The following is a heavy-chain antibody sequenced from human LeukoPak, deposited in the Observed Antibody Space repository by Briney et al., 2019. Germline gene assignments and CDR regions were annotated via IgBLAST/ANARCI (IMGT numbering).Heavy chain of an antibody. J-gene: IGHJ4*02. V-gene: IGHV3-23*01. CDR1: GFTFSSYA. CDR2: ISGSGDST. CDR3: AKGSSPSRYTSLDY. D-gene: IGHD2-2*02. Sequence: SGGSLRLSCGASGFTFSSYAMSWVRQAPGKGLEWVSVISGSGDSTYYADSVKGRFTISRDNSKNTLYLQINSLRAEDTAVYFCAKGSSPSRYTSLDYWGQGTLVTVSS.